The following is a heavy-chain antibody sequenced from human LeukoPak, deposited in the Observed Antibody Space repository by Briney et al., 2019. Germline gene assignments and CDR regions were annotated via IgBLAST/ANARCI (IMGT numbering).Heavy chain of an antibody. D-gene: IGHD3-3*01. CDR2: IYTSGST. CDR3: AASPFWSGYYPGRGIDY. V-gene: IGHV4-61*02. CDR1: GGSISSGSYY. J-gene: IGHJ4*02. Sequence: PSETLSLTCTVSGGSISSGSYYWSWIRQPAGKGLEWIGRIYTSGSTNYNPSLKSRVTISVDTSKNQFSLKLSSVTAADTAVYYCAASPFWSGYYPGRGIDYWGQGTLVTVSS.